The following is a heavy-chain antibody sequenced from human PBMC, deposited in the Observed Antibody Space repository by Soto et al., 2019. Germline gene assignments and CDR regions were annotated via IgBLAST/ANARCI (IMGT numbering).Heavy chain of an antibody. CDR2: IYHGGSV. J-gene: IGHJ6*02. D-gene: IGHD1-1*01. CDR1: GDSMTSGYY. V-gene: IGHV4-38-2*01. CDR3: ATTFDYYGMDA. Sequence: PSENLSLTCAVSGDSMTSGYYWGWVRQPPGKGLEWLGSIYHGGSVDYNPSLKSRVAISLDTSKNHFPLDLTSVTAADTAVYYCATTFDYYGMDAWGPGTTVT.